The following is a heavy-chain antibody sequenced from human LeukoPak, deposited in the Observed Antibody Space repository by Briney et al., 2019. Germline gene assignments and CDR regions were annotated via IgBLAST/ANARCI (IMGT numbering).Heavy chain of an antibody. J-gene: IGHJ3*02. CDR2: IYHSGST. Sequence: SETLSLTCTVSGYSISSGYYWGWIRQPPGKGLEWIGSIYHSGSTYYNPSLKSRVTISVDTSKNQFSLKLSSVTAADTAVYYCARGTTMIVVVGPHDAFDIWGQGTMVTVSS. D-gene: IGHD3-22*01. V-gene: IGHV4-38-2*02. CDR1: GYSISSGYY. CDR3: ARGTTMIVVVGPHDAFDI.